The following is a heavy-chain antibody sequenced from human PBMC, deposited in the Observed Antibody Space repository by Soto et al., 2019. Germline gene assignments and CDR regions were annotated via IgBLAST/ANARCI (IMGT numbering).Heavy chain of an antibody. CDR3: ARESEDLTSNFDY. V-gene: IGHV3-21*06. J-gene: IGHJ4*02. Sequence: GGYLRLSCAASGFTFTRYSMNWFRQAPGKGFEWASSISSTTNYIYYGDSMKGRFTISRDNAKNSLYLEMNSLRAEDTAVYYCARESEDLTSNFDYWGQGTLVTVSS. CDR2: ISSTTNYI. CDR1: GFTFTRYS.